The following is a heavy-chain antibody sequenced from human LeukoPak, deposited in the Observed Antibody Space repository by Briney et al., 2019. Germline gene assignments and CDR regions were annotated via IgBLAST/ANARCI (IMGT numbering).Heavy chain of an antibody. D-gene: IGHD2-15*01. J-gene: IGHJ5*02. CDR2: MNPNSGNT. V-gene: IGHV1-8*01. CDR3: ARASGYCSGGSCYDNWFDP. CDR1: GYTFTSYD. Sequence: GASVKVSCKASGYTFTSYDINWVRQATGQGLEWMGWMNPNSGNTGYAQKFQGRVTMTRNTSISTAYMELSSLRSEDTAVYYCARASGYCSGGSCYDNWFDPWGQGTLVTVPS.